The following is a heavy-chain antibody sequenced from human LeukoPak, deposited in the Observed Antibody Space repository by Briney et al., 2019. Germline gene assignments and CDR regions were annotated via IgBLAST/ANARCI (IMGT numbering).Heavy chain of an antibody. CDR3: ARGDPGEEYYFDY. CDR1: GFIFSTHW. CDR2: ISGDGSLT. Sequence: EGPQRLPCAASGFIFSTHWMYWVLQAPGKEFVLLSRISGDGSLTSYADSVKGRFTISRDNAKNSLYLQMNSLRAEDTAVYYCARGDPGEEYYFDYWGQGTLVTVSS. J-gene: IGHJ4*02. D-gene: IGHD1-14*01. V-gene: IGHV3-74*01.